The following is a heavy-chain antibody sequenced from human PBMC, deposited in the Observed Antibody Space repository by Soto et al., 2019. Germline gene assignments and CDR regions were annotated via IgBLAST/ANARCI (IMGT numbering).Heavy chain of an antibody. J-gene: IGHJ4*02. Sequence: GVSLRLSCVAAGFNFGNFGMHWGRQAPGKGLEWLTVISNDENIKQDSVRGRFAIARDNSKNTLYLHLTSLRAEDTAIYYCARGLRGVLDYWGQGTLVTVSS. V-gene: IGHV3-33*01. CDR3: ARGLRGVLDY. CDR1: GFNFGNFG. CDR2: ISNDENIK. D-gene: IGHD5-12*01.